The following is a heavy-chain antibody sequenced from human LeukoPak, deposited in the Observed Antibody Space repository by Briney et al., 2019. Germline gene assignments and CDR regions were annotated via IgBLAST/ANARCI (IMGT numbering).Heavy chain of an antibody. Sequence: SXXVSCKASGYTFTSYGISWVRQAPGQGLEWMGWISAYNGDTNYAPKLQGRVTMTTDTSTSTAYMELRSLRSNDTAVYYCARELRYFDPPLDYWGQGTLVTVSS. CDR3: ARELRYFDPPLDY. J-gene: IGHJ4*02. V-gene: IGHV1-18*01. CDR2: ISAYNGDT. D-gene: IGHD3-9*01. CDR1: GYTFTSYG.